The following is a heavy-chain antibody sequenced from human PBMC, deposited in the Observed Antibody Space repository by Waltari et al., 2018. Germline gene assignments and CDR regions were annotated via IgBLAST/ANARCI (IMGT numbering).Heavy chain of an antibody. CDR2: TWSDGSVE. CDR1: GFRLSTYG. J-gene: IGHJ4*02. CDR3: AKDAFGNTYLDY. D-gene: IGHD3-10*01. V-gene: IGHV3-33*03. Sequence: QVQLVESGGGVVQPGKSLRLSCVASGFRLSTYGMHWVRQTPGRGLEWVALTWSDGSVEYYADSVRGRFTVSRDNSKNILYLDMDSLRVDDTATYYCAKDAFGNTYLDYWGQGTLVTVSS.